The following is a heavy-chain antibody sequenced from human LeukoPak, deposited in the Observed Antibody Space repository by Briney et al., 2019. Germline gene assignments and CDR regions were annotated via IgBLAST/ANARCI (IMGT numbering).Heavy chain of an antibody. CDR1: GFTVSSNY. J-gene: IGHJ3*02. Sequence: PGGSLRLSCAASGFTVSSNYMSWVRQAPGKGLEWVSVIYSGGSTYYADSVKGRFTISRDNSKNTLYLQMNSLRAEDTAVYYCARDSTYCSGGSCYPNAFDIWGQGTMVTVSS. D-gene: IGHD2-15*01. CDR2: IYSGGST. CDR3: ARDSTYCSGGSCYPNAFDI. V-gene: IGHV3-66*01.